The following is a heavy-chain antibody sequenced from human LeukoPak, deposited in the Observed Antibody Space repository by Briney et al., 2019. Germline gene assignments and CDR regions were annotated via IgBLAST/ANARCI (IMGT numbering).Heavy chain of an antibody. CDR2: ISRNSGSI. Sequence: GGSLRLSCAASGFTFDDYAMHWVRQAPGQGLEWVSGISRNSGSIGYADSVKGRFTISRDNAKNSLYLQMNSLRAEDTALYYCAKDLPYGSGSYTFDYWGQGTLVTVSS. CDR3: AKDLPYGSGSYTFDY. D-gene: IGHD3-10*01. CDR1: GFTFDDYA. V-gene: IGHV3-9*01. J-gene: IGHJ4*02.